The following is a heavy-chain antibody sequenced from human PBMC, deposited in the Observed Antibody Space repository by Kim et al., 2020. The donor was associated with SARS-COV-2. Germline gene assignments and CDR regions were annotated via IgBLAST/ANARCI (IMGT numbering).Heavy chain of an antibody. D-gene: IGHD2-15*01. Sequence: STPSLKSRVTMSVDTSKHQFSLEPSSVTAADTAVYYCARVRSGGSCYLDYWGQGTLVTVSS. J-gene: IGHJ4*02. V-gene: IGHV4-4*07. CDR3: ARVRSGGSCYLDY.